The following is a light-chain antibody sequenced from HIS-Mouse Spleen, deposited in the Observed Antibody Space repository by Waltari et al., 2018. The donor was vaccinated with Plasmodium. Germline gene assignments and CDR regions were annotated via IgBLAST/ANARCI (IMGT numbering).Light chain of an antibody. V-gene: IGKV3-15*01. CDR3: QQYNNWSFT. CDR2: GAS. Sequence: EIVMTQSPATLSVSPGERATLSCRASQSVSSNLAWYQQNPGQAPRLLIYGASTRATGIPARFSGSGSGTEFTLTISSLQSEDLAVYYCQQYNNWSFTFGPGTKVDIK. J-gene: IGKJ3*01. CDR1: QSVSSN.